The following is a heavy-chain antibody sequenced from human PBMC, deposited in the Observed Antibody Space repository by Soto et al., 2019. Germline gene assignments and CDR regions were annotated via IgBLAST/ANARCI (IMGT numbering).Heavy chain of an antibody. CDR2: IYSTGTT. CDR3: AKDGRGAGSHYNSFGY. J-gene: IGHJ4*02. Sequence: EVQLVESGGGLIQPGGSLKLSCAASGFTVGNNYMSWVRQAPGKGLAWVSLIYSTGTTKYADSVKGRFTVSRDNAKNTLYLHMNSLRAEDTAVDYCAKDGRGAGSHYNSFGYWGQGTLVTVSS. V-gene: IGHV3-53*01. CDR1: GFTVGNNY. D-gene: IGHD3-10*01.